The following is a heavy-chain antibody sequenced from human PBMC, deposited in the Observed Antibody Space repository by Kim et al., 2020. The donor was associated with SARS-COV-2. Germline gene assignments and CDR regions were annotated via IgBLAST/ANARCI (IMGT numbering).Heavy chain of an antibody. CDR2: IKSKTDGGTT. J-gene: IGHJ4*02. CDR1: GFTFSNAW. D-gene: IGHD2-15*01. V-gene: IGHV3-15*01. CDR3: TTLSTMVRGY. Sequence: GGSLRLSFAASGFTFSNAWMTWVRQAPGKGLEWVGRIKSKTDGGTTDYAAPVKGRFTISRDDSKNTLDLQMNSLKSEDTAVYYCTTLSTMVRGYWGQGTLVTVSS.